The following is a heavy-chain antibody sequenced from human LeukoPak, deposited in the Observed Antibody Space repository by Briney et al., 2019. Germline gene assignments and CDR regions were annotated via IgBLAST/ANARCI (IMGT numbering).Heavy chain of an antibody. D-gene: IGHD3-22*01. CDR1: GFTITAYV. J-gene: IGHJ4*02. CDR3: VKATHYYDSSGYNGVFDY. Sequence: GGPLSLFCAASGFTITAYVLIWVRQAPGKGLEWVTAITGTADITHYADSVQGRFTTPRDNSENTLFLKMNSLRAEDAAVYYCVKATHYYDSSGYNGVFDYWGQGTLVTLSS. V-gene: IGHV3-23*01. CDR2: ITGTADIT.